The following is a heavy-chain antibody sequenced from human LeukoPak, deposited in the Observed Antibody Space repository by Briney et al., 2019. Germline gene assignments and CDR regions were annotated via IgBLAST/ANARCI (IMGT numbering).Heavy chain of an antibody. CDR1: GFTFSSYS. CDR3: AGSSSWYGYYYYGMDV. CDR2: ISSSSSTI. J-gene: IGHJ6*02. V-gene: IGHV3-48*01. D-gene: IGHD6-13*01. Sequence: PGGSLRLSCAASGFTFSSYSMNWVRQAPGKGLEWVSYISSSSSTIYYADSVKGRFTISRDNAKNSLYLQMNSLRAEDTAVYYCAGSSSWYGYYYYGMDVWGQGTTVTVS.